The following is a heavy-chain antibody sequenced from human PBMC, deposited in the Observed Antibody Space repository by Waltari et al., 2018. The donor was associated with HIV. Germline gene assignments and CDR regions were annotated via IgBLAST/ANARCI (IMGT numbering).Heavy chain of an antibody. CDR2: IYYTGST. D-gene: IGHD2-15*01. CDR3: ARDRFCNGNSCSPSDAFDV. V-gene: IGHV4-30-2*06. J-gene: IGHJ3*01. CDR1: GGSVGSSGFS. Sequence: QLRLQESGSGLLKPSQTLSLTCNVSGGSVGSSGFSWSWIRQSPGKGLEWIGYIYYTGSTYYNPALKSRVNISLDRSKNQFSLRLSYVSAADTAVYYCARDRFCNGNSCSPSDAFDVWGQGRMVTVSS.